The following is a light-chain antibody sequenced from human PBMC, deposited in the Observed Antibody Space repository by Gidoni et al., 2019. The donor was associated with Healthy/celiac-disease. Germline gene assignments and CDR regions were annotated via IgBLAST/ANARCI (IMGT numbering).Light chain of an antibody. J-gene: IGKJ2*01. Sequence: DIVMTQSPDSLAVSLGERATINCKSSQSVLYSSNNKNYLAWYQQKPGQPPKLLIYWASTRESGVPDRFSGSGSGTDFILTISSLQAEDVAIYYCQQYYSTPYTFXXXTKLEIK. CDR2: WAS. V-gene: IGKV4-1*01. CDR1: QSVLYSSNNKNY. CDR3: QQYYSTPYT.